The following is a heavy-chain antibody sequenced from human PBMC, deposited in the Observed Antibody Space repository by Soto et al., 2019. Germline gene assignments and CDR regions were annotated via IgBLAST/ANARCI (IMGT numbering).Heavy chain of an antibody. Sequence: QVQLVESGGGVVQPGRSLRLSCAASGFTFSTYGVHWVRQAPGKGLEWVAFMSFDGSDRYYADYVKGRFTMSRENSQNTLYLQMNSPSAEDTAGYYCAKEGSNYDYYNYGMDVWGQGTTVTVSS. V-gene: IGHV3-30*18. J-gene: IGHJ6*02. CDR1: GFTFSTYG. D-gene: IGHD4-4*01. CDR3: AKEGSNYDYYNYGMDV. CDR2: MSFDGSDR.